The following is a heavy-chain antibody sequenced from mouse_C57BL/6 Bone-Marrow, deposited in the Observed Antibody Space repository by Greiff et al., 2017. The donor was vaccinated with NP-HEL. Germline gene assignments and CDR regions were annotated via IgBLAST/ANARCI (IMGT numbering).Heavy chain of an antibody. J-gene: IGHJ2*01. CDR1: GYTFTSYW. CDR2: IYPGSGSI. Sequence: QVQLQQPGAELVTPGATVKMSCKVSGYTFTSYWITWVKQRPGPGLEWIGDIYPGSGSINYNEKLKSQATLTVDTSSSTAYMQLSSLTSENSAVYYCARDYDYDGDYWGQGTTLTVSS. D-gene: IGHD2-4*01. V-gene: IGHV1-55*01. CDR3: ARDYDYDGDY.